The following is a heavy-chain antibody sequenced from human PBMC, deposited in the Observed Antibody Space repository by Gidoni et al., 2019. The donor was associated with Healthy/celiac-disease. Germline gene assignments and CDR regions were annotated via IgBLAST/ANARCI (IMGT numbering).Heavy chain of an antibody. CDR3: ARGFSNGPYYYDYYGMDV. J-gene: IGHJ6*04. CDR1: GGSFSGYY. Sequence: QVQLQQWGAGLLKPSETLSLTCAVYGGSFSGYYWGWIRQPPGKGLEWIREINHSVSTNYNPSHKCRVTISVDTSKNQFSLKLSSVTAADTTVYYCARGFSNGPYYYDYYGMDVWGKGTTFTVSS. D-gene: IGHD4-4*01. CDR2: INHSVST. V-gene: IGHV4-34*01.